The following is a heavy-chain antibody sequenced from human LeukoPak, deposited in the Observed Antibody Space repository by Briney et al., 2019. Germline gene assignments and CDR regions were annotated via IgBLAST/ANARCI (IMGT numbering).Heavy chain of an antibody. Sequence: SETLSLTCTVSGGSISSSSYYWGWIRQPPGKGLEWIGSIYYSGSTYYNPSLKSRVTISVDTSKNQFSLKLSSVTAADTAVYYCARVWDYYDSSGYYISDAFDIWGQGTMVTVSS. CDR2: IYYSGST. D-gene: IGHD3-22*01. CDR3: ARVWDYYDSSGYYISDAFDI. CDR1: GGSISSSSYY. V-gene: IGHV4-39*07. J-gene: IGHJ3*02.